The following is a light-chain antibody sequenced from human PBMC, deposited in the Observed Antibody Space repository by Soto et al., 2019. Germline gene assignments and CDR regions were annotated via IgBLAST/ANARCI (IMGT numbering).Light chain of an antibody. V-gene: IGKV3-20*01. J-gene: IGKJ5*01. Sequence: EIVLTQCPGTLSLSPGERSTLSCRASQSVSNNYLAWYQQKPGQAPRLLIYGASNRATGIPDRFSGSGSGTDFTLTISRLEPEDFALYYCQQYGSSAPITFGQGTRLEIK. CDR2: GAS. CDR3: QQYGSSAPIT. CDR1: QSVSNNY.